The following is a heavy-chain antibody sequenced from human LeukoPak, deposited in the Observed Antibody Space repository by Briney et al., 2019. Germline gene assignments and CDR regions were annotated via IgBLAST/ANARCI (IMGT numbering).Heavy chain of an antibody. CDR2: INPNSGGT. CDR3: AGVGYDFWSGPLNYFDY. CDR1: GYTFTGYY. Sequence: ASVKVSCKASGYTFTGYYMHWVRQAPGQGLEWMGWINPNSGGTNYAQKFQGRVTMTRDTSISTAYMELSRLRSDDTAVYYCAGVGYDFWSGPLNYFDYWGQGTLVTVSS. D-gene: IGHD3-3*01. V-gene: IGHV1-2*02. J-gene: IGHJ4*02.